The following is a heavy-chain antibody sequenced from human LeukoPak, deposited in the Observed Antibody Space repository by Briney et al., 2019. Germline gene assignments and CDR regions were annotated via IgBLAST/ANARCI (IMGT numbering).Heavy chain of an antibody. CDR2: IYHSGNT. J-gene: IGHJ4*02. D-gene: IGHD3-3*01. CDR1: GGSISSSNW. V-gene: IGHV4-4*02. Sequence: SETLSLTCAVSGGSISSSNWWSWVRQPPGKGLEWIGEIYHSGNTNYNPSLKSRVTISVDESKNQFSLKLSSVTAADTAVYYCARLRFLEWLSLDFDYWGQGTLVTVSS. CDR3: ARLRFLEWLSLDFDY.